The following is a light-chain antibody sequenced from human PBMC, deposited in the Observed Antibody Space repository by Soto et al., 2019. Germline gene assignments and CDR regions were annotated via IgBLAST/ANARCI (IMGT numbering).Light chain of an antibody. Sequence: EIVMTQSPDTLSVSPWERATLSCMASLSVSTNLAWYQQKPGQAPRLLIYDASTRATGIPDRFSGSGSGADFTLTISRLEPEDFAVYSCQQYGTSPITFGQGTRLEIK. CDR1: LSVSTN. CDR3: QQYGTSPIT. CDR2: DAS. V-gene: IGKV3-20*01. J-gene: IGKJ5*01.